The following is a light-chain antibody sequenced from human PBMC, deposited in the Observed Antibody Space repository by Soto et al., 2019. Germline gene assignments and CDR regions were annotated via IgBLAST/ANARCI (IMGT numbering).Light chain of an antibody. Sequence: EIVLTQSPATLSLSPGERATLSCRASQSVSSYFAWYQQNPGQAPRLLIYDASNSATGIPARFSGSGSGTDFTLTISSLEPEDFAVYYCQQRGNWPLTFGQGTKVEIK. CDR3: QQRGNWPLT. V-gene: IGKV3-11*01. CDR1: QSVSSY. J-gene: IGKJ1*01. CDR2: DAS.